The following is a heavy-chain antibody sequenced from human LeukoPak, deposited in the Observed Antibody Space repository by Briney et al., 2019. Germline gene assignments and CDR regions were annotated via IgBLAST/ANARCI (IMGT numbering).Heavy chain of an antibody. CDR1: GFTFSSYG. D-gene: IGHD5-18*01. V-gene: IGHV3-30*02. J-gene: IGHJ4*02. CDR3: ARDRRVQLWSPAGFDY. Sequence: PGGSLRLSCAASGFTFSSYGMHWVRQAPGKGLEWVAFIRYDGSNKYYADSVKGRFTISRDNSKNTLYLQMNSLRAEDTAVYYCARDRRVQLWSPAGFDYWGQGTLVTVSS. CDR2: IRYDGSNK.